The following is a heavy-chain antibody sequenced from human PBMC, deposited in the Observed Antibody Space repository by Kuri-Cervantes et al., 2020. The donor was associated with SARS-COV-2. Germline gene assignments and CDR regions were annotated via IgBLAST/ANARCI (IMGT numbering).Heavy chain of an antibody. CDR3: VRPRYSSSWYTDY. Sequence: GSLRLSCTVSGGSISSYYWSWIRQPPGKGLEWIGYIYYSGSTNYNPSLKSRVTISVDTSKNQFSLKLSSVTAADTAVYYCVRPRYSSSWYTDYWGQGTRVTVSS. J-gene: IGHJ4*02. CDR1: GGSISSYY. CDR2: IYYSGST. D-gene: IGHD6-13*01. V-gene: IGHV4-59*12.